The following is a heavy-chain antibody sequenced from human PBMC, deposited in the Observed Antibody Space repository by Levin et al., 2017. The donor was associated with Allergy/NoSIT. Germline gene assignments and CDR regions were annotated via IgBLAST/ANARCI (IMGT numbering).Heavy chain of an antibody. CDR1: GGSIFDGNYY. J-gene: IGHJ4*02. CDR2: IYYSGTT. V-gene: IGHV4-30-4*01. CDR3: ARSRSYSSSWYTCYFDY. D-gene: IGHD6-13*01. Sequence: SQTLSLTCTVSGGSIFDGNYYWTWIRQPPGKGLEWIGYIYYSGTTYYSPSLKSRLTMSVDTSNNQFSLKLTSVTAADTAVYYCARSRSYSSSWYTCYFDYWGQGALVAVSS.